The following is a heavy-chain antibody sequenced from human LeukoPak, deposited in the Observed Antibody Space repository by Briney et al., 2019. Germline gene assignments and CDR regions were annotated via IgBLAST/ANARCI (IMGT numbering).Heavy chain of an antibody. D-gene: IGHD3-16*02. V-gene: IGHV1-46*01. Sequence: GASVRVSCKASGYTFTSYYMHWVRQAPGQGLEWMGIINPSGGSTSYAQKFQGRVTMTRDMSTSTVYMELSSLRSEDTAAYYCARGAMITFGGVIVIEASDYWGQGTLVTVSS. CDR2: INPSGGST. CDR1: GYTFTSYY. CDR3: ARGAMITFGGVIVIEASDY. J-gene: IGHJ4*02.